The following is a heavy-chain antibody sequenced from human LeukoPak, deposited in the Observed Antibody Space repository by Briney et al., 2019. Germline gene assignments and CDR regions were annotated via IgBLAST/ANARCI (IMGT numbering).Heavy chain of an antibody. Sequence: SETLSLTCTVSGGSISSYYWSWIRQPPGEGLEWIGYIYYSGSTNYNPSLKSRVTISVDTSKNQFSLKLSSVTAVDTAVYYCARVSGFWSGYPNWFDPWGQGTLVTVSS. V-gene: IGHV4-59*01. J-gene: IGHJ5*02. CDR3: ARVSGFWSGYPNWFDP. CDR1: GGSISSYY. CDR2: IYYSGST. D-gene: IGHD3-3*01.